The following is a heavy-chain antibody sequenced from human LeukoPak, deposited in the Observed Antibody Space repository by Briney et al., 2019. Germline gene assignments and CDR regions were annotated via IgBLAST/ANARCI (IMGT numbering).Heavy chain of an antibody. CDR3: CRPMTALPVRGAFDL. CDR2: FTAATT. J-gene: IGHJ3*01. D-gene: IGHD3-22*01. Sequence: ASVKVSCKASGYSFTTYAINWVRQAPGQGLEWMGRFTAATTSYAKHLQDRVSMSTDTATNTAYLEVRSLTSDDTAVYYCCRPMTALPVRGAFDLWGRGTMVTVAS. CDR1: GYSFTTYA. V-gene: IGHV1-18*04.